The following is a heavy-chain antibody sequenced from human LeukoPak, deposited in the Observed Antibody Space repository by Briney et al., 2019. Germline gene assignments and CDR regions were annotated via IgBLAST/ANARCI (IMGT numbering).Heavy chain of an antibody. Sequence: AAVKVSFKPAVYTFTNYGISQVRQAPAQGSEWVGWIGPYRGNRHKVQKLQGRVTMTTDTSTSTAYMELRSLRSDDTAVYYCARARGGPSDLWFGELSSIGGATDFDYGGQGTLVTVSS. J-gene: IGHJ4*02. CDR2: IGPYRGNR. V-gene: IGHV1-18*01. CDR3: ARARGGPSDLWFGELSSIGGATDFDY. D-gene: IGHD3-10*01. CDR1: VYTFTNYG.